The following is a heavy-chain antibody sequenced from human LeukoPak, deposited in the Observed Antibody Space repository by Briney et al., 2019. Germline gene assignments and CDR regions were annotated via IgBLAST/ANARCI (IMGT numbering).Heavy chain of an antibody. CDR1: GLTFSNYA. D-gene: IGHD1-26*01. Sequence: PGGSLRLSCAPSGLTFSNYAMNWVRQAPGKGLEWVSTISGYGGNTYYADSVKGRFTISRDNSRNTLYLQMNSLRAEDTAVYYCAKDRRGSYSPVGYFDLWGRGTLVTVSS. CDR2: ISGYGGNT. V-gene: IGHV3-23*01. J-gene: IGHJ2*01. CDR3: AKDRRGSYSPVGYFDL.